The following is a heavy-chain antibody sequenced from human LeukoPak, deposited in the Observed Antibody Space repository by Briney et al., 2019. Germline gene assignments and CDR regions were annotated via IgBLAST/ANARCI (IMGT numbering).Heavy chain of an antibody. J-gene: IGHJ5*02. Sequence: PGGSLRLSCAASGFTFSSYGMHWVRQAPGKGLEWVAVISYDGSNKYYADSVKGRFTISRDNSKNTLYLQMNSLRAEDTAVYYCAKGTYYYDSSGWFDPWGQGTLVTVSS. CDR3: AKGTYYYDSSGWFDP. CDR2: ISYDGSNK. D-gene: IGHD3-22*01. V-gene: IGHV3-30*18. CDR1: GFTFSSYG.